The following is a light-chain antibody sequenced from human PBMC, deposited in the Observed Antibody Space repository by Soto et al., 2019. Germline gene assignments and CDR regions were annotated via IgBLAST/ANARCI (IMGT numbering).Light chain of an antibody. CDR2: DAS. Sequence: EVVLTQSPDTLSLPPGERATLSCRASQSISSYLAWYQQKPGQAPRLLIYDASSRATGIPARFSGSGSGTDFTLTISRLEPEDSAVYYCQQRHMWPITFGQGTRLEIK. CDR1: QSISSY. V-gene: IGKV3-11*01. CDR3: QQRHMWPIT. J-gene: IGKJ5*01.